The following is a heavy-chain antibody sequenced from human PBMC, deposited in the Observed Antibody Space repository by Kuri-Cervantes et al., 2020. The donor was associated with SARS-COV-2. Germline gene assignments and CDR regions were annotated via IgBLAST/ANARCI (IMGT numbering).Heavy chain of an antibody. Sequence: GESLKISCAASGFTVSSNYMSWVRQAPGKGLEWVSVIYSGGSTYYADPVKGRFTISRDNGKNSVYLQMSRLRAEDTAVYYCAREMRRGYSSGFDNWGQGNVVTVSS. CDR1: GFTVSSNY. V-gene: IGHV3-66*01. CDR2: IYSGGST. J-gene: IGHJ4*02. D-gene: IGHD5-18*01. CDR3: AREMRRGYSSGFDN.